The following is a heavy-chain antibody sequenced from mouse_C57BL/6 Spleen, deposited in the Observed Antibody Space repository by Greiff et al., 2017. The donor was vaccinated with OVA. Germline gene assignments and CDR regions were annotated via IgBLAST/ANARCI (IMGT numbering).Heavy chain of an antibody. CDR1: GFNIKDDY. J-gene: IGHJ3*01. CDR2: IDPENGDT. CDR3: TTRVYYEYDVGFAY. Sequence: VQLQQSGAELVRPGASVKLSCTASGFNIKDDYMHWVKQRPEQGLEWIGWIDPENGDTEYASKFQGKATITADTSSNTAYLQLSSLTSEDTAVYYCTTRVYYEYDVGFAYWGQGTLVTVSA. V-gene: IGHV14-4*01. D-gene: IGHD2-4*01.